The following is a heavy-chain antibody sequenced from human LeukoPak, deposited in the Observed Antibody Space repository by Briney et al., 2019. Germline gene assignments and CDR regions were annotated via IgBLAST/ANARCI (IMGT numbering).Heavy chain of an antibody. Sequence: QVGGSLRHSCAASGLTFDDYAMHWVRQAPGKGLEWVSGISWNSGSIGYADSVKGRFTISGDNAKNSLYLQMNSLRPEDTALYYCATWDYFDYWGQGTLVTVSS. CDR1: GLTFDDYA. CDR2: ISWNSGSI. D-gene: IGHD1-26*01. CDR3: ATWDYFDY. J-gene: IGHJ4*02. V-gene: IGHV3-9*01.